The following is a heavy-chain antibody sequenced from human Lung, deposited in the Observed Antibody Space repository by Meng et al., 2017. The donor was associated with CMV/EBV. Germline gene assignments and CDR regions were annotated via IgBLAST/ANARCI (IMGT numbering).Heavy chain of an antibody. CDR1: GYSLSNFA. CDR2: IDGGNRT. Sequence: GGSLRLSXAASGYSLSNFAVSWVRQAPGRGLEWVANIDGGNRTFYARSVKGRCTISRDSSKNIVYLQMNSLRAEDTAVYFCAKDSHYPCCYGMDVWGQGTTVTVSS. CDR3: AKDSHYPCCYGMDV. J-gene: IGHJ6*02. V-gene: IGHV3-23*01. D-gene: IGHD3-10*01.